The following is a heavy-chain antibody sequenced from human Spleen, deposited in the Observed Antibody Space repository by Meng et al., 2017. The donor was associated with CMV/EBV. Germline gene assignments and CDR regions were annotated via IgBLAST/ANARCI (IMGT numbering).Heavy chain of an antibody. V-gene: IGHV3-30*02. Sequence: GESLKISCAASGFMFSDYHINWIRQAPGKGLEWVAFIRYDGSNKYYADSVKGRFTISRDNSKNTLYLQMNSLRAEDTAVYYCAKEVEGRGYSYGYWFDPWGQGTLVTVSS. J-gene: IGHJ5*02. CDR1: GFMFSDYH. CDR3: AKEVEGRGYSYGYWFDP. D-gene: IGHD5-18*01. CDR2: IRYDGSNK.